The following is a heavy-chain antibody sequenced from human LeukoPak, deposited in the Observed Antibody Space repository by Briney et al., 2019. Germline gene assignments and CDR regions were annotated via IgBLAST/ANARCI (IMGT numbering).Heavy chain of an antibody. J-gene: IGHJ3*02. Sequence: PSETLSLTCAVSGYSISSGYYWGWIRQPPGRGLEWMGIIYRSGSTYYNPSHKSPLTISVDTSKHQFSLKLRSVTAADTAVYYCARHVGYCSGGRCPDAFDIWGQGTMVTVSS. CDR1: GYSISSGYY. CDR2: IYRSGST. V-gene: IGHV4-38-2*01. D-gene: IGHD2-15*01. CDR3: ARHVGYCSGGRCPDAFDI.